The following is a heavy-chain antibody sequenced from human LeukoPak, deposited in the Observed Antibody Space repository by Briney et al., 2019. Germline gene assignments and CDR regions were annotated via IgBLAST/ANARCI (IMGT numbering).Heavy chain of an antibody. CDR1: GYSFTSYW. D-gene: IGHD1-1*01. J-gene: IGHJ4*02. V-gene: IGHV5-51*01. CDR3: ARHETGPYFDY. CDR2: IYPGDSDT. Sequence: GESLQISCKGFGYSFTSYWIGWVRQMPGKRLECMGIIYPGDSDTRYSPSFQGQVTISADKYISTAYLQWSSLKASDTAMYYCARHETGPYFDYWGQGTLVTVSS.